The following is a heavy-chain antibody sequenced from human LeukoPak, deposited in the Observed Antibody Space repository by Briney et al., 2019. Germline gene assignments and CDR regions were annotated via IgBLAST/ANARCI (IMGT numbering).Heavy chain of an antibody. CDR2: INPNSGGT. Sequence: ASVKVSCKASGYTFTGYYIHWVRQAPGQGLEWMGWINPNSGGTNYAQKFQGRVTITADKSTSTAYMELSSLISEDTAVYYCARLRVATVDDWGQGTLVTVSS. V-gene: IGHV1-2*02. CDR1: GYTFTGYY. J-gene: IGHJ4*02. CDR3: ARLRVATVDD. D-gene: IGHD4-23*01.